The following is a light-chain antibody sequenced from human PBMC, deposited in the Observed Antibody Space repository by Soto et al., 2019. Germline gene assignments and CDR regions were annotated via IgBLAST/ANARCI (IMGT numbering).Light chain of an antibody. CDR2: EVI. V-gene: IGLV2-8*01. Sequence: QSVLTQPPSASGSPGQSVTISCTGTSSDVGGYNYVSWYQQHPGNAPKLMIYEVIKRPSGVPDRFSGSKSGNTASLTVSGLQAEDEADYYCSSYAGTNNLYVFGTGTKLTVL. J-gene: IGLJ1*01. CDR3: SSYAGTNNLYV. CDR1: SSDVGGYNY.